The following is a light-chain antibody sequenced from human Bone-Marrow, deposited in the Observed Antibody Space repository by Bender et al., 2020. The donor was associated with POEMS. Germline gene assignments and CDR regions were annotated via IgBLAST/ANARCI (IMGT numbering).Light chain of an antibody. J-gene: IGLJ3*02. Sequence: QSALTQPASVSGSPGQSITISCTGTRSDDGNSILVSWYQQHPGQAPKLMIYEGTKRPSGVSDRFSGSKSANTASLTISGLQAEDEADYYCCSFVDRVVVFGGGTKLTVL. CDR3: CSFVDRVVV. V-gene: IGLV2-23*01. CDR2: EGT. CDR1: RSDDGNSIL.